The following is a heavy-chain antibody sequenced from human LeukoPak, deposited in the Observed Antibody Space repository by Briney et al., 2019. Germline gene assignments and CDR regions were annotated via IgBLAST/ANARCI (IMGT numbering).Heavy chain of an antibody. Sequence: GGSLRLSCAASGFTFSSYGMHWVRQAPGKGLEWVAVIRYDGSNKYYADSVKGRFTISRDNSKNTLYLQMNSLRAEDTAVYYCARDLRYYYDSSGYIDYWGQGTLVTVSS. J-gene: IGHJ4*02. CDR1: GFTFSSYG. V-gene: IGHV3-33*01. CDR3: ARDLRYYYDSSGYIDY. D-gene: IGHD3-22*01. CDR2: IRYDGSNK.